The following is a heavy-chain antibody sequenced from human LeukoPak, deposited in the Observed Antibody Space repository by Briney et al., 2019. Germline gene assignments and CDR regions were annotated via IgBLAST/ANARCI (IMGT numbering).Heavy chain of an antibody. V-gene: IGHV3-23*01. J-gene: IGHJ4*02. CDR2: ISASGSNT. D-gene: IGHD1-26*01. CDR3: AKGSKTGSYSSYYFDY. CDR1: GFTFSSYA. Sequence: GASLRLSCAASGFTFSSYAMTWVRQAPGKGLEWVSAISASGSNTYYADSVRGRFTISRDNSKNTLSLQMNSLRSEDTAVYFCAKGSKTGSYSSYYFDYWGQGTLVTVSS.